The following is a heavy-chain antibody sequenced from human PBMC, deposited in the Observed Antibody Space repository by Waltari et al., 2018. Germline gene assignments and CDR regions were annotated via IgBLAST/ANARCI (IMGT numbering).Heavy chain of an antibody. V-gene: IGHV3-23*03. CDR2: IYSGGST. CDR1: GFTFSSYA. CDR3: AIQISGVVF. D-gene: IGHD3-3*01. J-gene: IGHJ4*02. Sequence: EVQLLESGGGLVQPGGSLRLSCAASGFTFSSYAMSWVRQAPGKGLEWVSVIYSGGSTYYADSVKGRFTMSRDNAKDTLYLQMNSLRGEDTAVYYCAIQISGVVFWGQGTLVTVSS.